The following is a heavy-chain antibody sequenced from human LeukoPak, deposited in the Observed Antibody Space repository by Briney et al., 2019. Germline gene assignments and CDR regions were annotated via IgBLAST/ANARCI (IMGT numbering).Heavy chain of an antibody. Sequence: ASVKLSCKASGYTFTGYYIHWVRQAPGHGLGWMGWINPYSGCTNYAQKFQGRVTMTRDTSISTAYMELSRLRSDDTAVYYCARYAGISSSFPPRFDPWGQGTLVTVSS. CDR3: ARYAGISSSFPPRFDP. CDR2: INPYSGCT. CDR1: GYTFTGYY. J-gene: IGHJ5*02. D-gene: IGHD6-6*01. V-gene: IGHV1-2*02.